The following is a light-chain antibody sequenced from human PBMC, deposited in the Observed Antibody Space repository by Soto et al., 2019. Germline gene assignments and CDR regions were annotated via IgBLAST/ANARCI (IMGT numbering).Light chain of an antibody. CDR3: QHYLTYPIT. V-gene: IGKV1-8*01. Sequence: SSLSAYIGDTVTITCRASQDIGTVVAWYQQKPGKAPKVLISGASSLESGVPSRFRGSGSRTDFTLTITDVQSGDLATYYCQHYLTYPITFGQGTRLEIK. CDR2: GAS. J-gene: IGKJ5*01. CDR1: QDIGTV.